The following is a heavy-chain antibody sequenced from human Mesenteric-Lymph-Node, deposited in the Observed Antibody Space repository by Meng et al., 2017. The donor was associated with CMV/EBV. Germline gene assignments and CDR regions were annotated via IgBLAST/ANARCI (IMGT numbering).Heavy chain of an antibody. D-gene: IGHD3-22*01. CDR2: IGTAGDT. Sequence: GESLKISCAACGFTFSSYDMHWVRQATGKGLEWVSAIGTAGDTYYPGSVKGRFTISRENAKNSLYLQMNSLRAGDTAVYYCARDGGYYESYGMDVWGQGTTVTVSS. V-gene: IGHV3-13*01. CDR3: ARDGGYYESYGMDV. CDR1: GFTFSSYD. J-gene: IGHJ6*02.